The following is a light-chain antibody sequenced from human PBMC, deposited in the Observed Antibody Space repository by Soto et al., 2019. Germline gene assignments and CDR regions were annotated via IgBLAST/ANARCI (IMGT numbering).Light chain of an antibody. J-gene: IGKJ2*01. CDR2: GAS. CDR3: QHYGSSPPYT. CDR1: QRISSSY. Sequence: EIVLTQSPGTLSLSPGERATLSCTTSQRISSSYSAWYQQKPGQAPRFLIYGASGRATDIPDRFSGSGSGTDFTLTISRLEPEDFSVYYCQHYGSSPPYTFGQGTKLEIK. V-gene: IGKV3-20*01.